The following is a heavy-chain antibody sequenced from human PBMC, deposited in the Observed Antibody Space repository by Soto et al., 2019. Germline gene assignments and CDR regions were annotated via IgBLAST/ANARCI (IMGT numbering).Heavy chain of an antibody. V-gene: IGHV1-3*01. Sequence: ASVKVSCKASGYTFTSYAMHWVRQAPGQRLEWMGWINAGNGNTKYSQKFQGRVTITRDTSASTAYMELSSLRSEDTAVYYCAGGVGATLYFDYWGQGTLVTVSS. J-gene: IGHJ4*02. CDR3: AGGVGATLYFDY. D-gene: IGHD1-26*01. CDR2: INAGNGNT. CDR1: GYTFTSYA.